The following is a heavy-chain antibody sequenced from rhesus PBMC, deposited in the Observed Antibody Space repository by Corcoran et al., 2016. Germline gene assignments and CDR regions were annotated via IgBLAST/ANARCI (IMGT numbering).Heavy chain of an antibody. CDR3: ARQGYWCDYAGY. D-gene: IGHD3-22*01. CDR1: GGSISGYY. Sequence: QLQLQESGPGLVKPSETLSLTCAVSGGSISGYYWSWIRQPPGKGLEWIGNIDCNIAGTNYNPSLQGRGTISNDTSKNQFSLKLSSGTAAYTAVYYCARQGYWCDYAGYWGQGVLVTVSS. CDR2: IDCNIAGT. J-gene: IGHJ4*01. V-gene: IGHV4-81*01.